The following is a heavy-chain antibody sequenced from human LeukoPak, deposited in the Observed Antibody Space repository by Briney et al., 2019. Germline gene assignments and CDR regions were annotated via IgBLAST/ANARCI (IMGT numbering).Heavy chain of an antibody. CDR2: IYYSGST. D-gene: IGHD6-13*01. V-gene: IGHV4-39*07. CDR3: ARVPYSSSWYGKYYFDY. J-gene: IGHJ4*02. CDR1: GGSISSSSYY. Sequence: SETLSLTCTVSGGSISSSSYYWGWIRQPPGKGLEWIGSIYYSGSTYYNPSLKSRVTISVDTSKNQFSLKLSSVTAADTAVYYCARVPYSSSWYGKYYFDYWGQGTLVTVSS.